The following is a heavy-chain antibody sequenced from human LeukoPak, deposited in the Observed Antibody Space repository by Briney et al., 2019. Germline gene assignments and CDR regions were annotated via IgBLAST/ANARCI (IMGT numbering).Heavy chain of an antibody. CDR2: ISETSSHT. CDR1: TFIFSGYS. Sequence: GGSLRLSYAASTFIFSGYSMNWVRQAPGKGLEWVSYISETSSHTYYVDSVKGRFTISRDNAKNSLYLQMNYLRAEDTAIYYCARDRAPKARIGGMDVWGQGTTVIVSS. V-gene: IGHV3-21*06. J-gene: IGHJ6*02. CDR3: ARDRAPKARIGGMDV. D-gene: IGHD5-12*01.